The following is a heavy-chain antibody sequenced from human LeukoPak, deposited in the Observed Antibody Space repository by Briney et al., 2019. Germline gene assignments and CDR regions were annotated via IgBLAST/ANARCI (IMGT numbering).Heavy chain of an antibody. CDR2: ISAYNGNT. J-gene: IGHJ4*02. V-gene: IGHV1-18*01. CDR3: ASNDYGDYEAYYFDY. Sequence: ASVKVSCKASGYTFTGYGISWVRQAPGQGLEWMGWISAYNGNTNYAQKLQGRVTMTTDTSTSTAYMELRSLRSDDTAVYYCASNDYGDYEAYYFDYWGQGTLVTVSS. D-gene: IGHD4-17*01. CDR1: GYTFTGYG.